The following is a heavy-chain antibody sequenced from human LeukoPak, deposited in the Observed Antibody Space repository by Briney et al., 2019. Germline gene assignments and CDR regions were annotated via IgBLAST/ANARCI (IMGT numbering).Heavy chain of an antibody. CDR2: INSDGSST. D-gene: IGHD4-23*01. V-gene: IGHV3-74*01. J-gene: IGHJ4*02. CDR3: ARHLTYGGWNS. CDR1: GFTFSSYR. Sequence: PGGPLRLSCAAPGFTFSSYRMQWVRQTPGMGLVWVSRINSDGSSTRYADSVKGRFTISRDNAKNTLYLQMNSLRADDTAVYYWARHLTYGGWNSWGQGTLVTVSS.